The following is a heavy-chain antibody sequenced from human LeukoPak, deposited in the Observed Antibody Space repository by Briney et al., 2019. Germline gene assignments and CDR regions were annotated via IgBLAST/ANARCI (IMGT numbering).Heavy chain of an antibody. V-gene: IGHV1-69*13. CDR3: ARGVY. CDR1: GYTFTNYG. J-gene: IGHJ4*02. CDR2: IIPIFGTA. Sequence: SVKVSCKTSGYTFTNYGIFWVRQAPGQGLEWMGGIIPIFGTANYAQKFQGRVTITADESTSTAYMELSSLRSEDTAVYYCARGVYWGQGTLVTVSS.